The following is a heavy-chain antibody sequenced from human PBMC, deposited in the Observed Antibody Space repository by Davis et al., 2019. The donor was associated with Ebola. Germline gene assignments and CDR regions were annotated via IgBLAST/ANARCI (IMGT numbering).Heavy chain of an antibody. CDR1: GGTFSSYA. J-gene: IGHJ6*02. D-gene: IGHD6-13*01. Sequence: SVKVSCKASGGTFSSYAISWVRQAPGQGLEWMGGIIPIFGTANYAQKFQGRVTITADESTSTAYMELSSLRSEDTAVYYCARTSYSSNWYYYYGMDVWGQGTTVTVSS. CDR2: IIPIFGTA. CDR3: ARTSYSSNWYYYYGMDV. V-gene: IGHV1-69*13.